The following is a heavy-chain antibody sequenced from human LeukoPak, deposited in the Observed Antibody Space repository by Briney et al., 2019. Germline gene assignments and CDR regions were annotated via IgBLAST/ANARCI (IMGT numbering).Heavy chain of an antibody. CDR2: ISSSSSYI. CDR3: ARDYYGDYYFDY. CDR1: GFTFSIYS. V-gene: IGHV3-21*01. D-gene: IGHD4-17*01. J-gene: IGHJ4*02. Sequence: GGSLRLSCAASGFTFSIYSMNWVRLAPGKGLEWVPSISSSSSYIYYADSVKGRFSISRDNAKNSLYLQMNSLRAEDTAVYYCARDYYGDYYFDYWGQGTLVTVSS.